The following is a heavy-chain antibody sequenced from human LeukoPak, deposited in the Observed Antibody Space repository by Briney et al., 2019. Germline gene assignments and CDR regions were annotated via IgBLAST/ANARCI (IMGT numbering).Heavy chain of an antibody. J-gene: IGHJ4*02. Sequence: GESLKISCKGSGYSFTSYWIGWVRQMPGKGLEWMGIIYPGDSDTRYSPSFQGQVTISADKSISTAYLQWSSLKASGTAMYYCARLAYYYDSSGYGYFDYWGQGTLVTVSS. V-gene: IGHV5-51*01. CDR2: IYPGDSDT. D-gene: IGHD3-22*01. CDR1: GYSFTSYW. CDR3: ARLAYYYDSSGYGYFDY.